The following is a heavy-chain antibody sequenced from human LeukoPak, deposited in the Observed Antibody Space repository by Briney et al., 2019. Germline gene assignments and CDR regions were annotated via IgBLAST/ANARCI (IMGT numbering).Heavy chain of an antibody. CDR3: ARDGHPFDS. CDR2: INQDGSEK. J-gene: IGHJ4*02. V-gene: IGHV3-7*01. Sequence: GSLRLSCAASGFRFTSYWMSWVRQAPGKGLEWVANINQDGSEKYYGDSVKGRFTISRDNAKNSLYLQMSSLRAEDTAVYFCARDGHPFDSWGQGTLVTVSS. CDR1: GFRFTSYW.